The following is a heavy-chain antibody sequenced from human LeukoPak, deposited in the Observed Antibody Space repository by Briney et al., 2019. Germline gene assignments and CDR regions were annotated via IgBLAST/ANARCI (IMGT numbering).Heavy chain of an antibody. CDR1: GFTFSSYA. D-gene: IGHD6-19*01. CDR3: AKGSGIAVAGNFDY. Sequence: PGGSLRLSCAASGFTFSSYAMSWVRQAPGKGLEWVSAISGSGGSTYYADSVKGRFTISRDNSKNTLCLQMNSLRAEDTAVYYCAKGSGIAVAGNFDYWGQGTLVTVSS. V-gene: IGHV3-23*01. CDR2: ISGSGGST. J-gene: IGHJ4*02.